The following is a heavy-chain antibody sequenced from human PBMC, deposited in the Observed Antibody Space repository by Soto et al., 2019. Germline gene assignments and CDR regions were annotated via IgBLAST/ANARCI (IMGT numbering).Heavy chain of an antibody. CDR1: GLTFSSYE. CDR2: ISSSGSTI. D-gene: IGHD4-17*01. CDR3: ARAYDYGDYKSYNWFDP. Sequence: LRLSCAASGLTFSSYEMNWVRQAPGKGLEWVSYISSSGSTIYYADSVKGRFTISRDNAKNSLYLQMNSLRAEDTAVYYCARAYDYGDYKSYNWFDPWGQGTLVTVSS. V-gene: IGHV3-48*03. J-gene: IGHJ5*02.